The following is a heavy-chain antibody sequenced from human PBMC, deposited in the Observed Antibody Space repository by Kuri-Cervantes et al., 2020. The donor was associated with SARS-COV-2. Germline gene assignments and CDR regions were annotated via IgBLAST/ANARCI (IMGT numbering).Heavy chain of an antibody. J-gene: IGHJ1*01. V-gene: IGHV3-30*01. Sequence: GGSLRLSCAASGFTFSSYAMSWVRQAPGKGLEWVAVISYDGSNKYYADSVKGRFTISRDNSKNTLYLQMNTLKTEDTAVFYCARDASYSGSYGSFQHWGQGTLVTVSS. D-gene: IGHD1-26*01. CDR1: GFTFSSYA. CDR2: ISYDGSNK. CDR3: ARDASYSGSYGSFQH.